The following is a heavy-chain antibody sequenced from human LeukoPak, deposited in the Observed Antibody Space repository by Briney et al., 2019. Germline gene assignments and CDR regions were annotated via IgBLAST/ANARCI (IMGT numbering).Heavy chain of an antibody. V-gene: IGHV1-2*02. CDR2: INPNSGGT. Sequence: ASVKVSCKASGYTFTGYYMHWVRQALGQGLEWMGWINPNSGGTNYAQKFQGRVTMTRDTSISTAYMELSRLRSDDTAVYYCAREILGYYYYGMDVWGQGTTVTVSS. J-gene: IGHJ6*02. CDR1: GYTFTGYY. D-gene: IGHD2/OR15-2a*01. CDR3: AREILGYYYYGMDV.